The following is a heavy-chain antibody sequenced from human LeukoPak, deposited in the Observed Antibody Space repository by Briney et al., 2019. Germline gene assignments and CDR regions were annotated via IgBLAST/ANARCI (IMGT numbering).Heavy chain of an antibody. CDR1: GFTFSSYS. J-gene: IGHJ3*02. V-gene: IGHV3-48*01. CDR3: ARSLRNAFDI. Sequence: GGSLRLSCAASGFTFSSYSMNWVRQAPGKGLEWVSYIRSSSSNIYYADSVKGRFTISTDNANNSLYLQMNSLRAEDTAVYYCARSLRNAFDIWGQGTMVTVSS. CDR2: IRSSSSNI. D-gene: IGHD3-3*01.